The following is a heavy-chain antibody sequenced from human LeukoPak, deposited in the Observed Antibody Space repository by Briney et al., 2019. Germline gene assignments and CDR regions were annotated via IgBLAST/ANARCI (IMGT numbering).Heavy chain of an antibody. D-gene: IGHD2-21*01. CDR2: INPNTGGT. V-gene: IGHV1-2*02. CDR1: GYTFTDYY. J-gene: IGHJ5*02. Sequence: GASVKVSCKASGYTFTDYYVHWVRQAPGQGLEWMGWINPNTGGTKYAQNFQGRVTMTRDTSISTAYMELSSLRSDDTAVFYCARDEELGIKGRNWFDPWGQGTLVTVSS. CDR3: ARDEELGIKGRNWFDP.